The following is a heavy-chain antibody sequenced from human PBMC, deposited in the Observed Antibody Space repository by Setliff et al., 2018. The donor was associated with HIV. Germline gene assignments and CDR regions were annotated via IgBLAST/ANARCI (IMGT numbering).Heavy chain of an antibody. CDR2: IKHDGSEK. CDR1: GGSISNSRYY. CDR3: VRDLARVIAH. V-gene: IGHV3-7*01. Sequence: ETLSLTCTVSGGSISNSRYYWSWIRQPPGKGLEWVANIKHDGSEKFCVDSMRGRFTISRDNGKNAVYLQMNSLTAEDTALYYCVRDLARVIAHWGQGTLVTVSS. J-gene: IGHJ4*02. D-gene: IGHD2-21*01.